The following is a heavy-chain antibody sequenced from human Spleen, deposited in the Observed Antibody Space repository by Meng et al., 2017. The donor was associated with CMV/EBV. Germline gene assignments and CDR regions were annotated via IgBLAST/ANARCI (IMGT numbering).Heavy chain of an antibody. Sequence: GGSLRLSCAASGFTFSSYAMHWVRQAPGKGLEWVAVISYDGSNKYYADSVKGRFTISRDNSKNTLYLQMNSLRAEDTAVYFCARANSPDYESTAYRPIDCWGQGTLVTVSS. D-gene: IGHD3-22*01. CDR1: GFTFSSYA. CDR2: ISYDGSNK. CDR3: ARANSPDYESTAYRPIDC. J-gene: IGHJ4*02. V-gene: IGHV3-30-3*01.